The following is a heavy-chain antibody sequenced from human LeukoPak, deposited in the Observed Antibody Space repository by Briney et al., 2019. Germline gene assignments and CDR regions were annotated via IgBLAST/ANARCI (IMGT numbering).Heavy chain of an antibody. Sequence: SETLSLTCAVYGGSFSGYYWSWIRQPPGKGLEWIGEINHSGSTNYNPSLKSRVTISVDTFKNQFSLKLSSVTAADTAVYYCARGGVVPAAITPYYYYGMDVWGQGTTVTVSS. J-gene: IGHJ6*02. CDR2: INHSGST. CDR1: GGSFSGYY. V-gene: IGHV4-34*01. D-gene: IGHD2-2*01. CDR3: ARGGVVPAAITPYYYYGMDV.